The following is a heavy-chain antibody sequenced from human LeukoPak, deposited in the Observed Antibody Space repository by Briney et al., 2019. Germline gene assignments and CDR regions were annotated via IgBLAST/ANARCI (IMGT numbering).Heavy chain of an antibody. CDR1: GFTVSSNY. D-gene: IGHD4-17*01. Sequence: GGSLRLSCAASGFTVSSNYMSWVREAPGKGLGWVSDIYSGGSTYYADSVKGRFTISRDNSKNTLYLQMNSLRAEDTAVYYCASPTRLRSIPYYYYGMDVWGQGTTVTVSS. CDR2: IYSGGST. V-gene: IGHV3-66*01. CDR3: ASPTRLRSIPYYYYGMDV. J-gene: IGHJ6*02.